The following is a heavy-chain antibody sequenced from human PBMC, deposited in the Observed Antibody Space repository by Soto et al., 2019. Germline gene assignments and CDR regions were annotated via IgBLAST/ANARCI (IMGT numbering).Heavy chain of an antibody. CDR1: GFTFSSYA. CDR2: ISYDGSNK. D-gene: IGHD4-17*01. Sequence: LGGSLRLSCAASGFTFSSYAMHWVRQAPGKGLEWVAVISYDGSNKYYADSVKGRFTISRDNSKNTLYLQMNSLRAEDTAGYYCESGLRYGEPPGYWGQGTLVTVSS. CDR3: ESGLRYGEPPGY. J-gene: IGHJ4*02. V-gene: IGHV3-30*14.